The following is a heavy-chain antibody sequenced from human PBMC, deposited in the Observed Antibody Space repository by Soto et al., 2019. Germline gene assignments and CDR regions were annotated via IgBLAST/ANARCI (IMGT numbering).Heavy chain of an antibody. D-gene: IGHD2-15*01. Sequence: ANASSKDRGLTTTGRSMRSVPQYQEKGLKWMGGFDPEDVETIYAQKLQGRVTMTTDTSTSTAYMELRSMRSDDRAVSYCARSSGDGAWLDIWGEGTLVT. V-gene: IGHV1-24*01. J-gene: IGHJ5*02. CDR1: GLTTTGRS. CDR2: FDPEDVET. CDR3: ARSSGDGAWLDI.